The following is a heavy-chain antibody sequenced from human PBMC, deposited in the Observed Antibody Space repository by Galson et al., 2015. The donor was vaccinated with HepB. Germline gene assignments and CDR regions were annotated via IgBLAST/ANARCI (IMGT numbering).Heavy chain of an antibody. D-gene: IGHD3-10*01. Sequence: SLRLSCAASGFTFGSSYLHWVRQAPGKGLDWVALISYDGSNKYYAESVRGRFTISRDNFKNKLYLQMNSLRAEDTAVYYCARAVAMVRELDYWGQGTLVTVSS. CDR1: GFTFGSSY. V-gene: IGHV3-30*04. J-gene: IGHJ4*02. CDR3: ARAVAMVRELDY. CDR2: ISYDGSNK.